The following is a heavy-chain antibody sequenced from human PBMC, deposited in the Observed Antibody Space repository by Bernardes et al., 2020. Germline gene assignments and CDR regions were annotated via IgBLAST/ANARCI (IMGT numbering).Heavy chain of an antibody. CDR3: ARFCDGVGRCQGAMDV. CDR1: GGSISPYY. J-gene: IGHJ6*02. D-gene: IGHD2-21*01. V-gene: IGHV4-59*01. CDR2: IHYSGRS. Sequence: SETLSLTCTVSGGSISPYYWSWIRQFPGGGLEWIGHIHYSGRSSFNLSLTGRLTISVDESKNQFSLNLASVTAADTAQYYCARFCDGVGRCQGAMDVWGQGFTVTVSS.